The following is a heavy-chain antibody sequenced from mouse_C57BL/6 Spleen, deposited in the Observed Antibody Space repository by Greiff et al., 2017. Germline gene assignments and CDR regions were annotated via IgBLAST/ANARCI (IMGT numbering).Heavy chain of an antibody. Sequence: EVQLQQSGPGLVKPSPSLSLTCSVTGYSITSGYYWNWIRQFPGNKLEWMGYISYDGSTNYNPSLKNRISITRDTSKNQFFLKLNSVTTEDTAKDYGAREGGNCYFDVWGKGTTLTVSS. V-gene: IGHV3-6*01. CDR3: AREGGNCYFDV. CDR1: GYSITSGYY. J-gene: IGHJ1*03. CDR2: ISYDGST.